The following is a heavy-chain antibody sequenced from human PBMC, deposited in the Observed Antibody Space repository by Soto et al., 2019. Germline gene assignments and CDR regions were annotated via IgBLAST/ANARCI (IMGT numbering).Heavy chain of an antibody. Sequence: QITLKESGPTLVKPTETLTLTCTFSGFSLNTRGVAVGWIRQPPGEALEWLALIYWDGDKRYSPSLKSRLTINKDTSKNQVVLTMTSVHPVDTATYYCAHLVAIFEGGGGLDMWGQGTMVTVSS. J-gene: IGHJ3*02. V-gene: IGHV2-5*02. CDR1: GFSLNTRGVA. D-gene: IGHD3-3*01. CDR3: AHLVAIFEGGGGLDM. CDR2: IYWDGDK.